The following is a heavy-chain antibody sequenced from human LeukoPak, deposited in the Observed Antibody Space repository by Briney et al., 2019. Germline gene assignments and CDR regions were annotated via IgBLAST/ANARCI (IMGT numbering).Heavy chain of an antibody. V-gene: IGHV4-59*12. CDR1: GDFISRYY. D-gene: IGHD3-22*01. CDR3: ARAGTYYYDSSGYRHFDY. CDR2: VYDRGGT. Sequence: PSETLSLTCTVSGDFISRYYWSWIRQSPGKGLEWIGYVYDRGGTNYNPSLKSRAIISADTSKNQFSLKLSSVTAADTAVYYCARAGTYYYDSSGYRHFDYWGQGTLVTVSS. J-gene: IGHJ4*02.